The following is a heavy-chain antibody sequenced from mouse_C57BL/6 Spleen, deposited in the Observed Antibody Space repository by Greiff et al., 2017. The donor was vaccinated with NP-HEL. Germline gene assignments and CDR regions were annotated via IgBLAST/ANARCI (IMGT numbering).Heavy chain of an antibody. V-gene: IGHV1-69*01. CDR1: GYTFTSYW. CDR3: ARSSYYYGSSYFDY. Sequence: VQLQQSGAELVMPGASVKLSCKASGYTFTSYWMHWVKQRPGQGLEWIGEIDPSDSYTNYNQKFKGKSTLTVDKSSSTAYMQLSSLTSEDSAVYYCARSSYYYGSSYFDYWGQGTTLTVSS. CDR2: IDPSDSYT. J-gene: IGHJ2*01. D-gene: IGHD1-1*01.